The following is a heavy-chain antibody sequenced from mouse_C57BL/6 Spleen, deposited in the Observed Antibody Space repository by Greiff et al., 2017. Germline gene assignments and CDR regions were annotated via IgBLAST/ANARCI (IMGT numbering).Heavy chain of an antibody. J-gene: IGHJ4*01. CDR3: GRRYDYDACYAMDY. CDR2: IRSKSNNYAK. Sequence: EVQLVESGGGLVQPKGSLKLSCAASGFSFNTYAMNWVRQAPGKGLEWVARIRSKSNNYAKYYADSVKDRFTISRDESESMLYQRMNNWKTEETAMYYCGRRYDYDACYAMDYWGQGTSVTVSS. D-gene: IGHD2-4*01. V-gene: IGHV10-1*01. CDR1: GFSFNTYA.